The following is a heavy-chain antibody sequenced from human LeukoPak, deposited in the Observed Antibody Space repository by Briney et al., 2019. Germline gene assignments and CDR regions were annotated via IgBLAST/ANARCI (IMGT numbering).Heavy chain of an antibody. CDR3: ANVWSSSWSPFDY. CDR2: LSGSGDST. Sequence: PGGCLRLSRAASGFTFSSYAMSWVRQAPGKGREWGSVLSGSGDSTHYADSLKGRFTISRDNSKHTLYLQMYSLRAEDTAIYYCANVWSSSWSPFDYWGQGTLVTVSS. D-gene: IGHD6-13*01. CDR1: GFTFSSYA. V-gene: IGHV3-23*01. J-gene: IGHJ4*02.